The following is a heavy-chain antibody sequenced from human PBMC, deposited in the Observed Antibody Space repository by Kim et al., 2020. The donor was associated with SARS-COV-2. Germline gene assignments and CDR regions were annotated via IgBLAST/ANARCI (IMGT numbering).Heavy chain of an antibody. CDR1: GGSISSSSYY. V-gene: IGHV4-39*01. Sequence: SETLSLTCTVSGGSISSSSYYWGWIRQPPGKGLEWIGSIYYSGSTYYNPSLKSRVTISVDTSKNQFSLKLSSVTAADTAVYYCARLEPAEDWFDPWGQGTLVTVSS. CDR3: ARLEPAEDWFDP. J-gene: IGHJ5*02. CDR2: IYYSGST.